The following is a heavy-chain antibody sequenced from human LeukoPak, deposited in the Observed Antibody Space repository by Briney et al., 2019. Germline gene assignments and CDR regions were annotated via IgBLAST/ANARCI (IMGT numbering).Heavy chain of an antibody. CDR2: ISGSGGST. D-gene: IGHD2/OR15-2a*01. CDR1: GFTFSSYA. Sequence: KTGGSLRLSCAASGFTFSSYAMSWVRQAPGKGLEWVSAISGSGGSTYYADSVKGRFTISRDNSKNTLYLQMNSLRAEDTAVYYCARDFYDGFALDYWGQGTLVTVSS. J-gene: IGHJ4*02. V-gene: IGHV3-23*01. CDR3: ARDFYDGFALDY.